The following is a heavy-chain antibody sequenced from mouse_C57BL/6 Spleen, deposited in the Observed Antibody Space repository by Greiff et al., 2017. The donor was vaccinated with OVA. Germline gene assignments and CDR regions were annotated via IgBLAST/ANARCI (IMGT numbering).Heavy chain of an antibody. CDR1: GFTFSDYY. Sequence: EVKLVESEGGLVQPGSSMKLSCTASGFTFSDYYMAWVRQVPDKGLEWVANINYDGSSTYYLDSLKSRFIISRDNAKNILYLQMSSLKSEDTATYYCAREGTYYNGSSYRYFDVWGTGTTVTVSS. CDR2: INYDGSST. D-gene: IGHD1-1*01. V-gene: IGHV5-16*01. CDR3: AREGTYYNGSSYRYFDV. J-gene: IGHJ1*03.